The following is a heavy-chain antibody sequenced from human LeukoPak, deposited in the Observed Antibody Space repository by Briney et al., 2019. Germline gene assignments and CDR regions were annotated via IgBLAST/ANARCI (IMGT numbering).Heavy chain of an antibody. Sequence: GGSLRLSCAASGFTVSSNYMSWVRQAPGKGLEWVSVIYSGGSTYYADSVKGRFTISRDNSKNTVFLQMNSLRTEDTAVYYCTRDAGSWTDFDYWGQGTLVSVSS. CDR2: IYSGGST. CDR1: GFTVSSNY. D-gene: IGHD3/OR15-3a*01. V-gene: IGHV3-53*05. CDR3: TRDAGSWTDFDY. J-gene: IGHJ4*02.